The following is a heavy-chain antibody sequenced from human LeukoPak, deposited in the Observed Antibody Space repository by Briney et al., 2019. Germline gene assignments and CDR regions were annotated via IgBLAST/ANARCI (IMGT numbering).Heavy chain of an antibody. J-gene: IGHJ3*02. CDR3: ARCLSRCNNGFDI. V-gene: IGHV4-59*01. D-gene: IGHD2/OR15-2a*01. Sequence: ETLSLTCSVSGASTSGYYWSWIRQPPGKGLEWFGHIYYSGSTTYNPSLKSRVTISVDTSKNQFSLKLSSVTAADTAVYYCARCLSRCNNGFDIWGQGTMVTVSS. CDR1: GASTSGYY. CDR2: IYYSGST.